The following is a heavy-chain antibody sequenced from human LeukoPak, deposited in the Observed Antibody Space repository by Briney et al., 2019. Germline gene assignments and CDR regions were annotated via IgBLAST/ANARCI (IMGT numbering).Heavy chain of an antibody. CDR3: VTGFTTMAVDYFDY. J-gene: IGHJ4*02. Sequence: ASVKVSCKVSGRTLSDLSIHWLRQPPGKGLEWLGGSDPEDGERIYAQMFQGRVTMTEDTSIDTAYMELSSLRSEDTAVYYCVTGFTTMAVDYFDYWGQGTLVTVSP. CDR1: GRTLSDLS. V-gene: IGHV1-24*01. CDR2: SDPEDGER. D-gene: IGHD5-18*01.